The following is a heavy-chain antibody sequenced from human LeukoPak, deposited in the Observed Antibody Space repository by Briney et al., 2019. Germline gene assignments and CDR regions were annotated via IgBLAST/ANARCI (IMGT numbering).Heavy chain of an antibody. CDR2: ISYDGNKK. Sequence: GSLRLPCAAPEFTFRSYAMHGVGQAPGKGLEGAEVISYDGNKKYYADSVKGQFTHSRDNSKNTLYLQKNSLRAEGTAVYYWARALGSSSWYSDYWGQGTLLTVSP. CDR1: EFTFRSYA. J-gene: IGHJ4*02. D-gene: IGHD6-13*01. CDR3: ARALGSSSWYSDY. V-gene: IGHV3-30*04.